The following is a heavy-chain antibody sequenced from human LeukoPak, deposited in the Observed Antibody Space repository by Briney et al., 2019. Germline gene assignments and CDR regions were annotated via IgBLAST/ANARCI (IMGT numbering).Heavy chain of an antibody. CDR2: ISGSGSNT. V-gene: IGHV3-23*01. CDR3: VKGSSGTLYYFHY. J-gene: IGHJ4*02. CDR1: GFTPSSFA. D-gene: IGHD3-10*01. Sequence: VGSLRLSCAASGFTPSSFAVSSVRRAPGTRLGWGSTISGSGSNTYYQDSVKGQFTIPRDNSKSALYLQIYSLRAEDTAVYDCVKGSSGTLYYFHYWGKGTLVTVSS.